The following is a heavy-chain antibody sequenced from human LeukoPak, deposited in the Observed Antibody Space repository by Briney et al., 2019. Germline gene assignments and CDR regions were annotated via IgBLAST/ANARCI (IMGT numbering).Heavy chain of an antibody. J-gene: IGHJ5*02. D-gene: IGHD3-10*01. Sequence: ASVKVSCKVSGYTLTELSMHWVRQAPGKGLEWMGGFDPEDGETIYAQKFQGRVTMTEDTSTDTAYMELSSLRSEDAAVYYCAREDVDGSGSYYPINWFDPWGQGTLVTVSS. CDR2: FDPEDGET. CDR3: AREDVDGSGSYYPINWFDP. V-gene: IGHV1-24*01. CDR1: GYTLTELS.